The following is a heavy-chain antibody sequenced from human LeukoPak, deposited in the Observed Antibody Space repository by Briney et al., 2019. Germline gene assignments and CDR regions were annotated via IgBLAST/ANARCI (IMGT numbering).Heavy chain of an antibody. CDR2: IYYSGST. V-gene: IGHV4-39*01. D-gene: IGHD4-23*01. CDR1: GGSISSSSYY. Sequence: SETLSLTCTVSGGSISSSSYYWGWIRQPPGKGLEWIGSIYYSGSTYYNPSLKSRVTISVDTSKNQFSLKLSSVAAADTAVYYCARARWYRPQFDYWGQGTLVTVSS. J-gene: IGHJ4*02. CDR3: ARARWYRPQFDY.